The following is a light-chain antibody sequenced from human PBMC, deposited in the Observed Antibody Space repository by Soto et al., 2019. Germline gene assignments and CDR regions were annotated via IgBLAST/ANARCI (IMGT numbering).Light chain of an antibody. J-gene: IGKJ1*01. V-gene: IGKV1-5*03. CDR3: QHYNSYSEA. CDR2: KAS. CDR1: QTISSW. Sequence: DIQMTPSPSTLSGSVGDSVTITSRASQTISSWLAWYQQKPGKAPKLLIYKASTLKSGVPSRFSGSGSGTEFTLTISSLQPDDFATYYCQHYNSYSEAFGQGTKVDIK.